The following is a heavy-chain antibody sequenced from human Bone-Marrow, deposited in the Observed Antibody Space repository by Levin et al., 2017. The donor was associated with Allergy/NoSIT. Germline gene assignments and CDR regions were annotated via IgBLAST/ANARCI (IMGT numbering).Heavy chain of an antibody. J-gene: IGHJ4*02. V-gene: IGHV3-23*01. CDR2: ISGSGDST. D-gene: IGHD3-10*01. CDR3: AKDRDFYGSGSLGN. CDR1: GFTFSNYA. Sequence: GGSLRLSCAASGFTFSNYAMSWVRQAPGKGLEWVSGISGSGDSTYDGDSVKGRFTISRDNSKNTLYLQMNSLRAEDTAVYYCAKDRDFYGSGSLGNWGQGTLVTDSS.